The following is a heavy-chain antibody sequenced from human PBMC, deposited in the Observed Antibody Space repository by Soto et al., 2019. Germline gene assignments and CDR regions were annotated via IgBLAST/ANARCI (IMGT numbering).Heavy chain of an antibody. CDR1: GFTFSSYS. CDR2: ISGSSSSI. J-gene: IGHJ4*02. Sequence: EVPLVESGGGLVQPGGSLRLSCAASGFTFSSYSMYWVRQAPGKGLEWVSSISGSSSSIYYADSLKGRFTISRDNANNSLFLQMDSLRAEDTAMYFCARDSGYDAATLEYWGQGTLVTVSS. V-gene: IGHV3-21*01. D-gene: IGHD5-12*01. CDR3: ARDSGYDAATLEY.